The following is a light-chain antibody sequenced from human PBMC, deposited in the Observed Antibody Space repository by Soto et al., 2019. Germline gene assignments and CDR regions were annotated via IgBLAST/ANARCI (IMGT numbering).Light chain of an antibody. J-gene: IGKJ1*01. CDR3: QQCDDWPRT. V-gene: IGKV1-5*01. Sequence: RMPLSPSTRAASERDRVHITCRASQSISSYLAWYQKKPGKAPKVLIWNASSLERGVPSRFSGSGSGTEGTLTISSLQSEDGAVYYCQQCDDWPRTGGQGTKVDIK. CDR1: QSISSY. CDR2: NAS.